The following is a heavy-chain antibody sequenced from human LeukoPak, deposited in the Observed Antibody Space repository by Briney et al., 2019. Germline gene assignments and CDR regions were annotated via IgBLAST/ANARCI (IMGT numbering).Heavy chain of an antibody. CDR3: ARLSQTPDYYSSGGYYYLGY. J-gene: IGHJ4*02. Sequence: GASVKVSCKASRYTFSSYDINWVREAAGQGLEWMGWMNPNTGRTRFAQKFQGRLTMTRDTSISTAYMELSSLRSEDTAVYYCARLSQTPDYYSSGGYYYLGYWGQGTPVTVSS. V-gene: IGHV1-8*01. CDR2: MNPNTGRT. CDR1: RYTFSSYD. D-gene: IGHD3-22*01.